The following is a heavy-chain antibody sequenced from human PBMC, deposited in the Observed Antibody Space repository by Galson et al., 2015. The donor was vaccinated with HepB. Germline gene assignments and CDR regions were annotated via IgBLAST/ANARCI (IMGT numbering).Heavy chain of an antibody. CDR1: GYTFTRNG. CDR2: ISTNSGNT. CDR3: ARDVRYAFEM. J-gene: IGHJ3*02. Sequence: SVKVSCKASGYTFTRNGLSWVRQAPGQGLEWMGWISTNSGNTYYAQKFQDRLIMTTERSTSTAYMELRSLTSDDTAFYYCARDVRYAFEMWGQGTMVTVS. V-gene: IGHV1-18*01. D-gene: IGHD3-10*02.